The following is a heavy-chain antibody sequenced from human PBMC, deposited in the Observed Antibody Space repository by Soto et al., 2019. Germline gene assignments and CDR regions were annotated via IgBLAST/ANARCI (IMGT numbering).Heavy chain of an antibody. CDR3: ARACGGDCYFDY. CDR1: GGSISSYY. Sequence: PSETPSLTCTVSGGSISSYYWSWIRQPPGKGLEWIGYIYYSGSTNYNPSLKSRVTISVDTSKNQFSLKLSSVTAADTAVYYCARACGGDCYFDYWGQGTLVTVSS. CDR2: IYYSGST. J-gene: IGHJ4*02. D-gene: IGHD2-21*02. V-gene: IGHV4-59*01.